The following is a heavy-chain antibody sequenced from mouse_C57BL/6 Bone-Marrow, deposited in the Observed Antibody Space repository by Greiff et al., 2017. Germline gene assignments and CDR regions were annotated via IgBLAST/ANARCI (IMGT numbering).Heavy chain of an antibody. V-gene: IGHV1-31*01. Sequence: EVKLMESGPELVKPGASVKISCKASGYSFTGYYMHWVKQSPGNILDWIGYIYPYNGVSSSNQKFKGKATLTLDKSSSPAYMELRSLTSDDSAVYYCARRDGYYWYFDVWGTGTTVTVSS. CDR1: GYSFTGYY. D-gene: IGHD2-3*01. CDR3: ARRDGYYWYFDV. J-gene: IGHJ1*03. CDR2: IYPYNGVS.